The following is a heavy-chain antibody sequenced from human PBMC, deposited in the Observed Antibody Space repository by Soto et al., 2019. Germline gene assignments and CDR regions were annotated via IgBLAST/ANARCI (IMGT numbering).Heavy chain of an antibody. Sequence: QVQLVESGGGVVQPGRSLRLSCAASGFTFSSYAMHWVRQAPGKGLEWVAFIAYDGSKTYYADSVKGRFTISRDNSQNTLYVQLYSLRPEDTAVYYCARLAASGRRPYYYYAMDVWGQGTTVTVSS. CDR1: GFTFSSYA. CDR2: IAYDGSKT. CDR3: ARLAASGRRPYYYYAMDV. V-gene: IGHV3-30-3*01. J-gene: IGHJ6*02. D-gene: IGHD6-13*01.